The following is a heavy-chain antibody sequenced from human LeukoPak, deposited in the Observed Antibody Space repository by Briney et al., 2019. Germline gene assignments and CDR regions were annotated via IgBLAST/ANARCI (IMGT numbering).Heavy chain of an antibody. CDR2: IYYSGST. CDR3: ARQSYGSGSYWFDP. D-gene: IGHD3-10*01. V-gene: IGHV4-30-4*01. J-gene: IGHJ5*02. Sequence: PSETLSLTCTVSGGSISSGDYYWSWIRQPPGKGLEWIGYIYYSGSTYYNPSLKSRVTLSVDTSKNQFSLKLSSVTAADTAVYYCARQSYGSGSYWFDPWGQGTLVTVSS. CDR1: GGSISSGDYY.